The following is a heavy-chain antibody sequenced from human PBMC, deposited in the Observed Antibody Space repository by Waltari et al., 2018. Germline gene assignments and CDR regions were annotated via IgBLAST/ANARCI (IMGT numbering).Heavy chain of an antibody. J-gene: IGHJ4*02. CDR1: GYGLPSYW. V-gene: IGHV5-51*03. CDR2: IYPGDSDT. Sequence: EVQLVQSGAGVKKRGEPLKTPCKGSGYGLPSYWIGWVRQMPGKGLEWMGIIYPGDSDTRYSPSFQGQVTISADKSISTAYLQWSSLKASDTAMYYCARRSETIDYWGQGTLVTVSS. D-gene: IGHD2-15*01. CDR3: ARRSETIDY.